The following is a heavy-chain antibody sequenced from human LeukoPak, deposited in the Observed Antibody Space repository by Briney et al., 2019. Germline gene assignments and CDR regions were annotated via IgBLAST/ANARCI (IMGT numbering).Heavy chain of an antibody. Sequence: SETLSLTCTVCGGSISSSSYYWGWIRQPPGKVLEWIGSIYYSGSTYYNPYLKSRVTISVDTSKNQFSLKLSSVTAADTAVYYCARQGAAEVTWFDPWGQGTLVTVSS. J-gene: IGHJ5*02. V-gene: IGHV4-39*01. CDR2: IYYSGST. CDR1: GGSISSSSYY. CDR3: ARQGAAEVTWFDP. D-gene: IGHD6-13*01.